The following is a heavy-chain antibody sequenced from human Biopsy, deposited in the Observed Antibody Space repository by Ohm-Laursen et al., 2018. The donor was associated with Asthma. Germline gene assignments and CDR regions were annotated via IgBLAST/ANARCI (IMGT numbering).Heavy chain of an antibody. CDR1: GFAVSRDH. Sequence: SLRLSCAASGFAVSRDHMFWVRQAPGKGLEWVSVIYSGRTSHTADSVGGRFTISRDYSKNTLYLQMHSLRAEDTAVYYCARGDSSNWSHYYFDYWGQGTLVTVSS. J-gene: IGHJ4*02. CDR3: ARGDSSNWSHYYFDY. CDR2: IYSGRTS. D-gene: IGHD3-22*01. V-gene: IGHV3-53*01.